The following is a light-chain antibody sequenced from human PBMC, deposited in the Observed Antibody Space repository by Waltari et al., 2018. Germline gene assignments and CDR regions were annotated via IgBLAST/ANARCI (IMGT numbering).Light chain of an antibody. CDR2: GAT. V-gene: IGKV1-39*01. J-gene: IGKJ1*01. CDR1: PRMSSY. CDR3: QKTYTTPGN. Sequence: DIQMTQSPSSLPASVVDRVTISCRPSPRMSSYLNWYQQEPGKAPGILIYGATSLQSTVSSRFSGSRSGTDFTLTISSLQPEDFATYDCQKTYTTPGNFGQGTKVDI.